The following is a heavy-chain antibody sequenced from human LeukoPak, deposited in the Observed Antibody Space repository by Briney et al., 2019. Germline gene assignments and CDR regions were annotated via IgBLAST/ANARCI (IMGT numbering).Heavy chain of an antibody. CDR1: GFTFSAYW. D-gene: IGHD3-22*01. V-gene: IGHV3-74*01. CDR3: AREVGDYYDSSGSFGY. Sequence: PGGSLRLSCAASGFTFSAYWMHWVRQGPGKGLVWVSRINSDGSRTIYADSVKGRFTISRDNAKNTLYLQMNSLRAEDTAVYYCAREVGDYYDSSGSFGYWGQGTLVTVSS. CDR2: INSDGSRT. J-gene: IGHJ4*02.